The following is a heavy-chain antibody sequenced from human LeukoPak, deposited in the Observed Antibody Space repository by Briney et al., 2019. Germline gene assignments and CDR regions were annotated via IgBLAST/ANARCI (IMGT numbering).Heavy chain of an antibody. CDR1: GFTFSSYS. CDR3: AKDKRGLVVNAFDI. J-gene: IGHJ3*02. Sequence: GGSLRLSCAASGFTFSSYSMNWVRQAPGKGLEWVSSISSSSSYIYYADSVKGRFTISRDNAKNSLYLQMNSLRAEDTAVYYCAKDKRGLVVNAFDIWGQGTMVTVSS. V-gene: IGHV3-21*04. CDR2: ISSSSSYI. D-gene: IGHD5-24*01.